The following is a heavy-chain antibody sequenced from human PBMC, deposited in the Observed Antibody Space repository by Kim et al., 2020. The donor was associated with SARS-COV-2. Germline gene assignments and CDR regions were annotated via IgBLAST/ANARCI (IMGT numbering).Heavy chain of an antibody. J-gene: IGHJ6*02. CDR1: GGSISSYY. Sequence: SETLSLTCTVSGGSISSYYWSWIRQPPGKGLEWIGYIYYSGSTNYNPSLKSRVTISVDTSKNQFSLKLSSVTAADTAVYYCASSPGYSYGYYYYGMDVWGQGTTVTVSS. V-gene: IGHV4-59*13. D-gene: IGHD5-18*01. CDR2: IYYSGST. CDR3: ASSPGYSYGYYYYGMDV.